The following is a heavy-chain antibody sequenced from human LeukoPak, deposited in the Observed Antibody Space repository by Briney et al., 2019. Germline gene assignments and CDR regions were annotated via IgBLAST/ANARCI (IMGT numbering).Heavy chain of an antibody. CDR1: GFTFSSYG. D-gene: IGHD6-19*01. J-gene: IGHJ4*02. CDR3: AKDGPPPWLEGYFDY. Sequence: GGSLRLSCAASGFTFSSYGMHWVRQAPGKGLEWVAVISYDGSNKYYADSVKGRFTISRDNSKNTLYLQMNSLRAEDTAVYYCAKDGPPPWLEGYFDYWGQGTLVTVSS. CDR2: ISYDGSNK. V-gene: IGHV3-30*18.